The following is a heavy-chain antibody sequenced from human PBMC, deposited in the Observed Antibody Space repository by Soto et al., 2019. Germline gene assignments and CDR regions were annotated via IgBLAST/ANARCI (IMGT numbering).Heavy chain of an antibody. CDR3: ARDIFPYYFDY. Sequence: PGGSLRLSCAASGFTVSSNYMSWVRQAPGKGLEWVSVIYSGGSTYYADSVKGRFTISRDNSKNTLYLQMNSLRAEDTAVYYCARDIFPYYFDYRGQGTLVTVSS. J-gene: IGHJ4*02. V-gene: IGHV3-66*01. CDR1: GFTVSSNY. CDR2: IYSGGST.